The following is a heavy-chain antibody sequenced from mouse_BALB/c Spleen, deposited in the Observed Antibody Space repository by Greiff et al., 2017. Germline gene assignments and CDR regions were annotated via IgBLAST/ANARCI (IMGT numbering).Heavy chain of an antibody. CDR1: GYTFTSYW. CDR2: IYPGSGST. V-gene: IGHV1S22*01. Sequence: LQQPGSELVRPGASVKLSCKASGYTFTSYWMHWVKQRHGQGLEWIGNIYPGSGSTNYDEKFKSKGTLTVDTSSSTAYMHLSSLTSEDSAVYYCTREEGNYGAMDYWGQGTSVTVSS. D-gene: IGHD2-1*01. J-gene: IGHJ4*01. CDR3: TREEGNYGAMDY.